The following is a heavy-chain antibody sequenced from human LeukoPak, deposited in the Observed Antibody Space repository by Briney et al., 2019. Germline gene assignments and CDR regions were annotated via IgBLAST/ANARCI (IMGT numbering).Heavy chain of an antibody. Sequence: PGGSLRLPCAASGFTFSSYAMHWVRQAPGKGLEWVAVISYDGSNKYYADSVKGRFTISRDNSKNTLYLQMNSLRAEDTAVYYCARARIAAAGIFDYWGQGTLVTVSS. CDR3: ARARIAAAGIFDY. CDR2: ISYDGSNK. J-gene: IGHJ4*02. V-gene: IGHV3-30*04. CDR1: GFTFSSYA. D-gene: IGHD6-13*01.